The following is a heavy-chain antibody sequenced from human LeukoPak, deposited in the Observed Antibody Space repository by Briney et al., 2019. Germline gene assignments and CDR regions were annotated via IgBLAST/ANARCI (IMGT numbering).Heavy chain of an antibody. CDR1: GGSISSGGYY. V-gene: IGHV4-61*08. Sequence: SETLSLTCTVSGGSISSGGYYWSWIRQHPGKGLEWIGYIYYSGSTYYNPSLKSRVTISVDTSKNQFSLKLSSVTAADTAVYYCARLAVAGLYYYYGMDVWGQGTTVTVSS. CDR3: ARLAVAGLYYYYGMDV. J-gene: IGHJ6*02. CDR2: IYYSGST. D-gene: IGHD6-19*01.